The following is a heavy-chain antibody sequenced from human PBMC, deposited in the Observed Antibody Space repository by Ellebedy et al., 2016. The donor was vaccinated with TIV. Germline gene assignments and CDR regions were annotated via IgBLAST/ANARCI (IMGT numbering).Heavy chain of an antibody. CDR2: IKSKTDGGTT. CDR1: GFTFSSYA. V-gene: IGHV3-15*01. J-gene: IGHJ4*02. CDR3: AKDTGGSLDY. Sequence: GESLKISXAASGFTFSSYAMSWVRQAPGKGLEWVGRIKSKTDGGTTDYAAPVKGRFAISRDNAKNSLFLQMNSLRVEDTAVYYCAKDTGGSLDYWGQGTLVTVSS. D-gene: IGHD5-18*01.